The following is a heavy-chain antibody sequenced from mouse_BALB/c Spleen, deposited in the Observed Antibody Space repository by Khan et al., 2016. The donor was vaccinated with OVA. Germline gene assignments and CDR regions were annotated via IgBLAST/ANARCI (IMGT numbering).Heavy chain of an antibody. J-gene: IGHJ2*01. CDR1: GYRFTSYI. D-gene: IGHD4-1*01. CDR2: INPYNGAT. CDR3: ARGNWQSYYFDY. V-gene: IGHV1S136*01. Sequence: VQLQQSGPELVKPGTSVKMSCKASGYRFTSYIIHWVKQRPGQGLEWIGYINPYNGATKYNEKFKGKATLTSDKSSNTAYMELSSLTSEDSAVYYCARGNWQSYYFDYWGHGTTLTVSS.